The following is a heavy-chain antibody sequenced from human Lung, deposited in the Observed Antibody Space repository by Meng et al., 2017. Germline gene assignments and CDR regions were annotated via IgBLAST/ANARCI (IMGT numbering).Heavy chain of an antibody. Sequence: QAQLVQSGAEVKKPGASVKVSCKASGYTFIDYYMHWLRQAPGQGLEWMGRINPNSGGADYAQKFQGRVTMTRDKFISTAYMELTRLRSDDTAVYYCAREQQWLVQDFDSWGQGTLVTVSS. D-gene: IGHD6-19*01. V-gene: IGHV1-2*06. CDR2: INPNSGGA. CDR1: GYTFIDYY. CDR3: AREQQWLVQDFDS. J-gene: IGHJ4*02.